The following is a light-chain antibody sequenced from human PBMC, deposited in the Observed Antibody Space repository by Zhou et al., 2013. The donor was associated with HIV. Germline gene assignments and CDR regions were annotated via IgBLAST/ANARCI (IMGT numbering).Light chain of an antibody. V-gene: IGKV3-11*01. J-gene: IGKJ3*01. CDR2: DAS. Sequence: EIVLTQSPATLSLSPGERATLSCRASQSVSSYLAWYQQKPGQAPRLLIDDASNRATGIPARFSGSGSGTDFTLTISSLEPEDFAVYYCQERSKWPPSFGPGTKGGYQT. CDR3: QERSKWPPS. CDR1: QSVSSY.